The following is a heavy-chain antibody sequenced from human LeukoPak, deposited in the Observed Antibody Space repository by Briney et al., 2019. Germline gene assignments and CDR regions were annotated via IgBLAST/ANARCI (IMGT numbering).Heavy chain of an antibody. V-gene: IGHV1-69*13. CDR1: GGTFSSYA. J-gene: IGHJ4*02. CDR3: ARLDSWIQLSLSPPVEFDY. Sequence: ASVKVSCKASGGTFSSYAISWVRRAPGQGLEWMGGIIPIFGTANYAQKFQGRVTITADESTSTAYMELSSLRSEDTAVYYCARLDSWIQLSLSPPVEFDYWGQGTLVTVSS. CDR2: IIPIFGTA. D-gene: IGHD5-18*01.